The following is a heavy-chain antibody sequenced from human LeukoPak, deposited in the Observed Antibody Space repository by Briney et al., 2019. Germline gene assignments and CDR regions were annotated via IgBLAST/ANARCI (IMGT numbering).Heavy chain of an antibody. D-gene: IGHD2-15*01. CDR1: GYTLTELS. V-gene: IGHV1-24*01. CDR2: FDPEDGET. CDR3: ARVLGVVVVAATPRGWFDP. J-gene: IGHJ5*02. Sequence: ASVKVSCKVSGYTLTELSMHWVRQAPGKGLEWMGGFDPEDGETIYAQKFQGRVTMTEDTSTDTAYMELSSLRSDDTAVYYCARVLGVVVVAATPRGWFDPWGQGTLVTVSS.